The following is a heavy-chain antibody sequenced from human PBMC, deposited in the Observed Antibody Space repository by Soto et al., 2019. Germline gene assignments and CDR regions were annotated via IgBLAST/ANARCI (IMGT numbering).Heavy chain of an antibody. D-gene: IGHD3-3*01. J-gene: IGHJ4*02. Sequence: PSETRSLTCAVYGGSFSGYYWRWIRQPPGKELEWIGEINHSGSTNYNPSLKSRVTISVDTSKNQFSLKLSSVTAADTAVYYCARSHYYFWSGYQMPPVYSGQGTLGTGSS. V-gene: IGHV4-34*01. CDR1: GGSFSGYY. CDR2: INHSGST. CDR3: ARSHYYFWSGYQMPPVY.